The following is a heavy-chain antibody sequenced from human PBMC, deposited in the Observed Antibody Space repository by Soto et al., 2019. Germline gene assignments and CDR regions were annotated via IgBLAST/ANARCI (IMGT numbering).Heavy chain of an antibody. CDR1: GYSFTSYW. D-gene: IGHD2-21*01. Sequence: PGESLKISCKGSGYSFTSYWIGWVRQMPGKGLEWLGIIYPGDSDTRYSPSFQGQVTISADKSISTAYLQWSSLKASATAIYYCARAIPHHWLDHWRQGTLVTVSS. CDR2: IYPGDSDT. CDR3: ARAIPHHWLDH. J-gene: IGHJ5*02. V-gene: IGHV5-51*01.